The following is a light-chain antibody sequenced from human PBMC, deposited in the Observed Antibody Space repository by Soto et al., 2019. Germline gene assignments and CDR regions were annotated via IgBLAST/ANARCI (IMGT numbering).Light chain of an antibody. CDR2: DVS. J-gene: IGLJ3*02. V-gene: IGLV2-11*01. CDR1: SSDVGGYNY. CDR3: CSYAGRYWV. Sequence: QSVLTQPRSVSGSPGQSVTISCTGTSSDVGGYNYVSWYQQHPGKAPKLMIYDVSKRPSGVPDRFSGSKSGNTASLTISGLQAEDEADYYCCSYAGRYWVFGGGTKLTVL.